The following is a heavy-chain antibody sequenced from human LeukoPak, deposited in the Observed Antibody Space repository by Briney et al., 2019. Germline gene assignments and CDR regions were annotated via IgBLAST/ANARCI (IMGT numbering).Heavy chain of an antibody. Sequence: PGGSLRLSCAASGFTFSDYYMSWIRQTPGKGPECVANIKGDGSDTSYVDSVKGRFTISRDNAKNSLYLQMNSLRAEDTAVYYCVRHTVYVLDYWGQGALVTVSS. CDR1: GFTFSDYY. D-gene: IGHD5/OR15-5a*01. CDR3: VRHTVYVLDY. CDR2: IKGDGSDT. J-gene: IGHJ4*02. V-gene: IGHV3-7*01.